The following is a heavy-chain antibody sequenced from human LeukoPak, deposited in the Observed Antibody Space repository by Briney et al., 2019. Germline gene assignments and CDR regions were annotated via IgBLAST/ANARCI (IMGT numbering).Heavy chain of an antibody. CDR3: AREQVVVGRGYYGMDV. V-gene: IGHV3-66*01. Sequence: GGSLRLSCATSGFTVSSNYMNWVRQAPGKGLEWVSVMYSGGSTFYGDSVKGRFTISRDNSMNTLYLQMNSLRVDDTAVYYCAREQVVVGRGYYGMDVWGQGTTVTVSS. J-gene: IGHJ6*02. CDR1: GFTVSSNY. D-gene: IGHD2-2*01. CDR2: MYSGGST.